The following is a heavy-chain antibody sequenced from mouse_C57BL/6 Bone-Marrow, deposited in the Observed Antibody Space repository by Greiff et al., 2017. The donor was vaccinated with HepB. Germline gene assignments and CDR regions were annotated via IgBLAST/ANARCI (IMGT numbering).Heavy chain of an antibody. CDR1: GYTFTDYN. Sequence: VQLKESGPELVKPGASVKIPCKASGYTFTDYNMDWVKQSHGKSLEWIGDINPNNGGTIYNQKFKGKATLTVDKSSSTAYMELRSLTSEDTAVYYCAREDGMGLRRGYAMDYWGQGTSVTVSS. V-gene: IGHV1-18*01. D-gene: IGHD2-4*01. CDR2: INPNNGGT. J-gene: IGHJ4*01. CDR3: AREDGMGLRRGYAMDY.